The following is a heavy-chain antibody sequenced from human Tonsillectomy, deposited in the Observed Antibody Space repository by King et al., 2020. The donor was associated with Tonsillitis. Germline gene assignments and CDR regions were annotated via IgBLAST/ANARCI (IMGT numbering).Heavy chain of an antibody. D-gene: IGHD3-16*01. Sequence: VQLVESGGDLVQPGGSLRVSCAASGFTFSSYALSWVRQAPGKGLEGVSSISGGGDSTYYADSVKGRFAITRDNSKNTVFLQMNSLRVEDTAVYYCAKDSSEADLWGAWGQGTLVTVSS. CDR2: ISGGGDST. CDR3: AKDSSEADLWGA. CDR1: GFTFSSYA. V-gene: IGHV3-23*04. J-gene: IGHJ5*02.